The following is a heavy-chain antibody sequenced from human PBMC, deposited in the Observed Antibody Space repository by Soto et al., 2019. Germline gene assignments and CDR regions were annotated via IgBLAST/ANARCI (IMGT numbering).Heavy chain of an antibody. CDR1: GGSISSGGYY. Sequence: PSETLSLTCTVSGGSISSGGYYWSWIRQHPGKGLEWFGYIYYSGSTYYNPSLKSRVTISVDTSKNQFSLKLGSVTAADTAVYYCARSMGLYCSGGSCYGGDWFDPWGQGTLVTVSS. CDR3: ARSMGLYCSGGSCYGGDWFDP. D-gene: IGHD2-15*01. V-gene: IGHV4-31*03. J-gene: IGHJ5*02. CDR2: IYYSGST.